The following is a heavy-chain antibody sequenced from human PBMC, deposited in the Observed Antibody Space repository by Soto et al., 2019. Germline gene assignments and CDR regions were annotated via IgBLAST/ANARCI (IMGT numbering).Heavy chain of an antibody. CDR1: GGSISSYY. CDR3: ARGSLDFWSGSQPLDY. J-gene: IGHJ4*02. D-gene: IGHD3-3*01. V-gene: IGHV4-59*01. CDR2: IYYSGST. Sequence: SETLSLTCTVSGGSISSYYWSWIRQPPGKGLEWIGYIYYSGSTNYNPSLKSRVTISVDTSKNQFSLRLSSVTAADTAVYYCARGSLDFWSGSQPLDYWGQGTLVTVSS.